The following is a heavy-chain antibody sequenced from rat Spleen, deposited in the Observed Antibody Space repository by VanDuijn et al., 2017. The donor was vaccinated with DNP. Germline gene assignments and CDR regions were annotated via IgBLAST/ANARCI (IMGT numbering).Heavy chain of an antibody. J-gene: IGHJ2*01. V-gene: IGHV5S13*01. CDR2: ITSSGGST. CDR1: GLTFSNYG. Sequence: EVQLVESGGGFVHPGRSLKLSCAASGLTFSNYGMAWVRQAPTKGLEWVAAITSSGGSTYYPDSVKGRFTISRDNAKNTLYLQMNSLRSEDTATYYCARGSGTYYFDYWGQGVMVTVSS. CDR3: ARGSGTYYFDY. D-gene: IGHD5-1*01.